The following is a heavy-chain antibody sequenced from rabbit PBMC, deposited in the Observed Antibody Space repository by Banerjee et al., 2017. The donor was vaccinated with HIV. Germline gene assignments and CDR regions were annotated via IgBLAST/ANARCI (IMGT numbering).Heavy chain of an antibody. Sequence: QEQLVESGGGLVQPEGSLTLTCKASGFDFSNNVMCWVRQAPGKGLEWIAYIYNGGGNTYYASWAKGRFTISRTSSTTVTLQMTSLTAADTATYFCARDSYAGGTYYTVEYFNLWGPGTLVTVS. CDR1: GFDFSNNV. CDR3: ARDSYAGGTYYTVEYFNL. D-gene: IGHD8-1*01. V-gene: IGHV1S47*01. J-gene: IGHJ4*01. CDR2: IYNGGGNT.